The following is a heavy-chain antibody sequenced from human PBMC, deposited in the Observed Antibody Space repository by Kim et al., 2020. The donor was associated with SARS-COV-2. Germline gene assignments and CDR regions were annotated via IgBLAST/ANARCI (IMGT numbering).Heavy chain of an antibody. CDR2: IYHSGSS. CDR3: ARVAGLEWLLWEHYYYYYGMDV. CDR1: GGSISSSNW. J-gene: IGHJ6*02. D-gene: IGHD3-3*01. V-gene: IGHV4-4*02. Sequence: SETLSLTCAVSGGSISSSNWWSWVRQPPGKGLEWIGEIYHSGSSNYNPSLKSRVTISVDKSKNQFSLKLSSVTAADTAVYYCARVAGLEWLLWEHYYYYYGMDVWGQGTTVTVSS.